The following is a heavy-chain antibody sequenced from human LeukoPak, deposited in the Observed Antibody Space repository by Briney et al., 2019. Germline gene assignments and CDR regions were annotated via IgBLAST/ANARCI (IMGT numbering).Heavy chain of an antibody. CDR3: ARSLWGYSYGFDY. D-gene: IGHD5-18*01. Sequence: SETLSLTCTVSGGSFSSGSYYWSWIRQPPGKGLEWIGYIYYSGSTNYNPSLKSRVTISVDTSKNQFSLKLSSVTAADTAVYYCARSLWGYSYGFDYWGQGTLVTVSS. J-gene: IGHJ4*02. V-gene: IGHV4-61*01. CDR2: IYYSGST. CDR1: GGSFSSGSYY.